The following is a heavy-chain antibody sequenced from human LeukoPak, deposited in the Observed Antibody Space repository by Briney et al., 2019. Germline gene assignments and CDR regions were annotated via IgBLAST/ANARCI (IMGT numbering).Heavy chain of an antibody. D-gene: IGHD4-17*01. CDR2: INPNGITT. CDR3: ARDFAGDRDY. CDR1: GFIFRNYW. Sequence: GGSLRLSCAASGFIFRNYWMHWVRQAPGKGLVWVARINPNGITTTYTDSVKGRFTISRDNAKNTLYLQMNSLRVEDTAVYYCARDFAGDRDYWGQGTLVTVSS. J-gene: IGHJ4*02. V-gene: IGHV3-74*01.